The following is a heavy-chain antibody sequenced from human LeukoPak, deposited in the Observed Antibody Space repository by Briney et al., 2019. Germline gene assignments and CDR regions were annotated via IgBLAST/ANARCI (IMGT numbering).Heavy chain of an antibody. D-gene: IGHD4-17*01. CDR2: INPNGITT. CDR3: ARDFAGDRDY. CDR1: GFIFRNYW. Sequence: GGSLRLSCAASGFIFRNYWMHWVRQAPGKGLVWVARINPNGITTTYTDSVKGRFTISRDNAKNTLYLQMNSLRVEDTAVYYCARDFAGDRDYWGQGTLVTVSS. J-gene: IGHJ4*02. V-gene: IGHV3-74*01.